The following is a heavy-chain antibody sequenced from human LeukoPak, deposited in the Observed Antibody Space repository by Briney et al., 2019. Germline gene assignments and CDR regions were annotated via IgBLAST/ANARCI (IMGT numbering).Heavy chain of an antibody. J-gene: IGHJ4*02. V-gene: IGHV4-39*01. CDR1: GGSISSGSYY. D-gene: IGHD5-12*01. Sequence: SETLSLTCTVSGGSISSGSYYWGWIRQTPGKGLEWIGSIYYTGTTYYNPSFKSRVTISVDTPKNHFSLKLSSVTAADPAVFYCARHGRGRILAYYFDYWGQGTLVTVSS. CDR3: ARHGRGRILAYYFDY. CDR2: IYYTGTT.